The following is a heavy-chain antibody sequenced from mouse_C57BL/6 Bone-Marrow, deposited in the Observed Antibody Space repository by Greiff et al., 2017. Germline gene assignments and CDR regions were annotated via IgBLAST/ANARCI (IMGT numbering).Heavy chain of an antibody. CDR2: IDPANGNT. CDR1: GFNIKNSS. J-gene: IGHJ2*01. CDR3: ARETDDRYYFDY. D-gene: IGHD2-3*01. V-gene: IGHV14-3*01. Sequence: VQLQQSVAELVRPGASVKLSCTASGFNIKNSSMHWVKQSPEQGLEWIGRIDPANGNTKYAQKFQGKATITADTSSNTAYLQLSSLTSEDPAIYYCARETDDRYYFDYWGQGTTLTVSS.